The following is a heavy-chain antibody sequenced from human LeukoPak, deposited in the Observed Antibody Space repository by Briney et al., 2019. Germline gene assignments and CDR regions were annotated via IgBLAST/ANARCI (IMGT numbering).Heavy chain of an antibody. CDR3: ARDRPYTGGWRGFDY. Sequence: ASVKVSCKASGGTFSRYAISWVRQAPGQGLEWMGGIIPMFGIANYAQKFQGRVTITADESTSTAYMELSSLRTEDTAVYYCARDRPYTGGWRGFDYWGQGTLVTVSS. D-gene: IGHD6-19*01. J-gene: IGHJ4*02. V-gene: IGHV1-69*01. CDR1: GGTFSRYA. CDR2: IIPMFGIA.